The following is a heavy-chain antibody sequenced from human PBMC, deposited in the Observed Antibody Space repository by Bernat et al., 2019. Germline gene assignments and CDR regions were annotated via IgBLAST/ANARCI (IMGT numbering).Heavy chain of an antibody. CDR1: GGSISSSSYY. J-gene: IGHJ3*02. CDR2: IYYSGST. CDR3: ARLTSLELWSVPFDI. V-gene: IGHV4-39*01. D-gene: IGHD1-7*01. Sequence: QLQLQESGPGLVKPSETLSLTCTVSGGSISSSSYYWGWIRQPPGKGLEWIGSIYYSGSTYYNPSLKSRVTISEDKSKNQFSLKLSSVTAADTAVYYCARLTSLELWSVPFDIWGQGTMVTVSS.